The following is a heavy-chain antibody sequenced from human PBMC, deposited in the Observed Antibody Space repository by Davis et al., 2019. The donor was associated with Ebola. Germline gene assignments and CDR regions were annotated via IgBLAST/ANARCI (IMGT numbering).Heavy chain of an antibody. V-gene: IGHV3-74*01. Sequence: GESLKISCADSVITFSSYAMTWVRQAPGKGLEWVSRINSDGSSTSYADSVKGRFTISRDNAKNSLYLQMNSLRAEDTALYYCAKDMGRGVEATDFDYWGQGTLVTVSS. CDR2: INSDGSST. CDR1: VITFSSYA. D-gene: IGHD1-26*01. J-gene: IGHJ4*02. CDR3: AKDMGRGVEATDFDY.